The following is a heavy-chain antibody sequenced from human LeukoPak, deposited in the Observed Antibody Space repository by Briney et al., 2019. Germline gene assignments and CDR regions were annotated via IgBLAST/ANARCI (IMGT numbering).Heavy chain of an antibody. Sequence: QPGGSLRLSCAASGFTFSTYAMSGVRQAPGEGLEWVSSSSGGVGSTYYADSVKGRFTISRDNSKNTLYLQMNSLRAEDTAVYYCAKDVYGDYGGLVYWGQGTLVTVSS. CDR2: SSGGVGST. J-gene: IGHJ4*02. V-gene: IGHV3-23*01. CDR3: AKDVYGDYGGLVY. D-gene: IGHD4-17*01. CDR1: GFTFSTYA.